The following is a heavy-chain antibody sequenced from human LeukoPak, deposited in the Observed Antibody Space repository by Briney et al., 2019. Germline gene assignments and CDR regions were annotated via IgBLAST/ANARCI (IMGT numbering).Heavy chain of an antibody. D-gene: IGHD6-19*01. CDR1: GGSINNYY. Sequence: SETLSLTCTVSGGSINNYYWSWLRQPPGEGLEWIGYIYYSGITNYNPSLKSRVTISLDTAKNQFSLKLTSVTAAGTAVYYCARGAGWYNYWGQGTLVTVSS. V-gene: IGHV4-59*08. J-gene: IGHJ4*02. CDR3: ARGAGWYNY. CDR2: IYYSGIT.